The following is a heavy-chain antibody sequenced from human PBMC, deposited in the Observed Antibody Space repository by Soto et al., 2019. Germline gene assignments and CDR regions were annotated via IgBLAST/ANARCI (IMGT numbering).Heavy chain of an antibody. D-gene: IGHD6-19*01. J-gene: IGHJ6*02. Sequence: ASVKVSCKASGYPFTNYGISWVRQAPGQGLEWMGWISGDNGKTKYAQKFQGRVTMTTDTSTSTAYMEPRSLRSDDTAVYCCARAPPSEAVAGTGYYFGLDVWGPGTAVTVSS. CDR3: ARAPPSEAVAGTGYYFGLDV. V-gene: IGHV1-18*04. CDR2: ISGDNGKT. CDR1: GYPFTNYG.